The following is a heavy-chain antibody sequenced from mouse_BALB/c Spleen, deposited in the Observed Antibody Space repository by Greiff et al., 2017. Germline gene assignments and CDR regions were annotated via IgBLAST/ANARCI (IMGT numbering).Heavy chain of an antibody. CDR3: ARGGDYDGGAMDY. CDR2: INPSSGYT. D-gene: IGHD2-4*01. V-gene: IGHV1-4*01. Sequence: QVHVKQSGAELARPGASVKMSCKASGYTFTSYTMHWVKQRPGQGLEWIGYINPSSGYTNYNQKFKDKATLTADKSSSTAYMQLSSLTSEDSAVYYCARGGDYDGGAMDYWGQGTSVTVSS. CDR1: GYTFTSYT. J-gene: IGHJ4*01.